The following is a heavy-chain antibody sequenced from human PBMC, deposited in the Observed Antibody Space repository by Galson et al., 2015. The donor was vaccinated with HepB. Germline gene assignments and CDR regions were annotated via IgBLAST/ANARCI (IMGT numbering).Heavy chain of an antibody. J-gene: IGHJ4*02. CDR2: IFWNGDK. CDR3: ALRSCNGACYGD. V-gene: IGHV2-5*01. D-gene: IGHD2-8*01. CDR1: GFSVSTSGVG. Sequence: PALVKPTQTLTLTCTLSGFSVSTSGVGVGWIRQPPGKALEWLALIFWNGDKRYSLSLKNRLPITKDTSKNQVVLTMTDMDPVDTATYYCALRSCNGACYGDWGQGILVTVSS.